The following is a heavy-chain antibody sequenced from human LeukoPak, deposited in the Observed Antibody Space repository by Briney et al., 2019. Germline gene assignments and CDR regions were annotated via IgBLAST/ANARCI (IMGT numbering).Heavy chain of an antibody. Sequence: SETLSLTCGVSGGSISNTNWWTWFRQPPGKGLEWIGEVNLQGSTNYNPSLKSRVAISVDKSENHISLKLTSVTAADTAVYYCAIERPTGGDYWGQGTLVTVSS. V-gene: IGHV4-4*02. CDR3: AIERPTGGDY. J-gene: IGHJ4*02. D-gene: IGHD1-14*01. CDR2: VNLQGST. CDR1: GGSISNTNW.